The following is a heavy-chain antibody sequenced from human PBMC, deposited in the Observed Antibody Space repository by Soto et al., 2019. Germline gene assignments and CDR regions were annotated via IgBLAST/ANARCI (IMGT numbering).Heavy chain of an antibody. V-gene: IGHV4-59*12. D-gene: IGHD2-8*01. J-gene: IGHJ4*02. CDR3: TSGGHCIDGVCSDLTY. CDR1: GGSISTYY. CDR2: IYYVGSD. Sequence: QVQLQESGPGLVKPSETLSLTCTVSGGSISTYYWSWIRQPPGTGLEWIGYIYYVGSDNYNPSLQSRVTISLDRSTKQFSLRLNSVTAADTSVYYCTSGGHCIDGVCSDLTYWGQGTLVTVSS.